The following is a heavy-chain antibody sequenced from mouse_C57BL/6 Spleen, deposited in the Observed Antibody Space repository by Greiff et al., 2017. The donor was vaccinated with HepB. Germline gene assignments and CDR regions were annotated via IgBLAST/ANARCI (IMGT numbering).Heavy chain of an antibody. CDR1: GYTFTSYW. D-gene: IGHD1-1*01. Sequence: VQLQQSGAELVKAGASVKMSCKASGYTFTSYWMHWVKQRLGQGLEWFAETNPTNGRTYYNEKFKRKATLTVDKSSSTAYLLLSGPTFEDSAVYYCARIKKIGATYCDYWGQGTTRTVSS. V-gene: IGHV1S81*02. J-gene: IGHJ2*01. CDR2: TNPTNGRT. CDR3: ARIKKIGATYCDY.